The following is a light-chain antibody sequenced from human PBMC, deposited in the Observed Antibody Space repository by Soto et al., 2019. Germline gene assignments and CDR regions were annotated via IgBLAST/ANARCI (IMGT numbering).Light chain of an antibody. V-gene: IGKV1-33*01. CDR3: QQYDNLPRT. CDR2: GAS. Sequence: DIQMTQSPSSLSASVGDRVTMTCQASQDISNYLNWYQQKPGKAPKLLIYGASNLETGVPSRFSGSGSGTDFTFTISSLQPEDIATYYCQQYDNLPRTFGGGTKVDIK. CDR1: QDISNY. J-gene: IGKJ4*01.